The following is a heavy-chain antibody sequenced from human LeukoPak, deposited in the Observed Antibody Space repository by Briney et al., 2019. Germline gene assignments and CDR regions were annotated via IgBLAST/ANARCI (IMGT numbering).Heavy chain of an antibody. CDR3: ARAVGSSSWYPSSFDP. D-gene: IGHD6-13*01. J-gene: IGHJ5*02. V-gene: IGHV3-7*01. Sequence: GGSLRLSCAACGFTFSSYWMSWVRQAPGKGLEWVANIKQDGSEKYYVDSVKGRFTISRDNAKNSLYLQMNSLRAEDTAVYYCARAVGSSSWYPSSFDPWGQGTLVTVSS. CDR2: IKQDGSEK. CDR1: GFTFSSYW.